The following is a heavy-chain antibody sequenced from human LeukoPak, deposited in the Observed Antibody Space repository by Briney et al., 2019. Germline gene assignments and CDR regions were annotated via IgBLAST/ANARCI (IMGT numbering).Heavy chain of an antibody. CDR2: IIQDGSEK. V-gene: IGHV3-7*01. CDR3: ARDTNSSVRRRLGYMDA. Sequence: GGSLRLSCAVSGFTSSNYWMSWVRQAPGKGLEWVANIIQDGSEKNYVDSVKGRFTISRDNAKNALYLQMNSLRAEDTAVYYCARDTNSSVRRRLGYMDAWGKGTTVTVPS. D-gene: IGHD3-22*01. CDR1: GFTSSNYW. J-gene: IGHJ6*03.